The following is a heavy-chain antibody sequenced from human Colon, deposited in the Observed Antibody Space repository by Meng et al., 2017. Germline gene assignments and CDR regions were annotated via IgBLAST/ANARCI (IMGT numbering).Heavy chain of an antibody. CDR2: IHSSAGT. J-gene: IGHJ4*02. CDR3: ANRFV. Sequence: VQLVESGGGLVQPGGSLRLSCAVSGFSVSSDLMIWVRQAPGKGLEWVSMIHSSAGTFFADSVKGRFTVSTDNSKNTLYLQMNSLRIEDTAVYHCANRFVWGLGTLVTVSS. CDR1: GFSVSSDL. D-gene: IGHD3-3*01. V-gene: IGHV3-66*02.